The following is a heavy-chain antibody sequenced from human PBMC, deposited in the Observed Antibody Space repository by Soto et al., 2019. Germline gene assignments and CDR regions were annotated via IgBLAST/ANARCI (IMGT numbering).Heavy chain of an antibody. D-gene: IGHD3-22*01. CDR3: ARDDYYDSSGYYHNWFDP. CDR2: IYYSGST. J-gene: IGHJ5*02. CDR1: GGCISSGGYY. Sequence: SETLSLTCTVSGGCISSGGYYWSWIRQHPGKGLEWIGYIYYSGSTYYNPSLKSRVTISVDTSKNQFSLKLSSVTAADTAVYYCARDDYYDSSGYYHNWFDPWGQGTLVTVSS. V-gene: IGHV4-31*03.